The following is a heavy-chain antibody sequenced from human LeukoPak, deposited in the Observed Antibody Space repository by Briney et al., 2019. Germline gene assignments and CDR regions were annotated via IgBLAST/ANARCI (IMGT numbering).Heavy chain of an antibody. CDR3: AKVSGGGLYYDGMDV. CDR1: GFTFSSYA. CDR2: ISGSGGTT. J-gene: IGHJ6*02. V-gene: IGHV3-23*01. D-gene: IGHD1-14*01. Sequence: GGSLRLSCAASGFTFSSYAMNWVRQAPGKGLEWVSVISGSGGTTYYADSVKGRFTISRDSSKNTLYLQMNSLRAEDTAVYYYAKVSGGGLYYDGMDVWGQGTTVTVSS.